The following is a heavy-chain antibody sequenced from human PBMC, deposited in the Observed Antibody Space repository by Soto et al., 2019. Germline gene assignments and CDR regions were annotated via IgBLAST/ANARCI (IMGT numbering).Heavy chain of an antibody. CDR1: GFTVSSNY. J-gene: IGHJ4*02. CDR3: ARGIAAAGALYDY. Sequence: EVQLVESGGGLIQPGGSLRLSSAASGFTVSSNYMSWVRQAPGKGLEWVSVIYSGGSTYYADSVKGRFTISRDNSKNTLYLQMNSLRAEDTAVYYCARGIAAAGALYDYWGQGTLVTVSS. V-gene: IGHV3-53*01. CDR2: IYSGGST. D-gene: IGHD6-13*01.